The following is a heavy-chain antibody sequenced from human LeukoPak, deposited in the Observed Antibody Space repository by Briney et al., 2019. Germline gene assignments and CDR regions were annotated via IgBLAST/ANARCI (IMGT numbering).Heavy chain of an antibody. CDR1: GYSISSGYY. D-gene: IGHD3-10*01. V-gene: IGHV4-38-2*02. CDR2: IYHSGST. CDR3: ARVGYNKDAFDI. Sequence: PSETLSLTSTGSGYSISSGYYWGWIRQTPGKGLEWIGSIYHSGSTYYNSSLNSRVTISVDTSKNQFSLKLSSVTAADTAVYYCARVGYNKDAFDIWGQGTMVTVSS. J-gene: IGHJ3*02.